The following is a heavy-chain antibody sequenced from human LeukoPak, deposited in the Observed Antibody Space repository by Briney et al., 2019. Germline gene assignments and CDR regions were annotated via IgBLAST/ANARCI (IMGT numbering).Heavy chain of an antibody. D-gene: IGHD3-22*01. J-gene: IGHJ4*02. CDR3: ARLPRYYYDSSGYLYYFDY. CDR2: IYYSGST. Sequence: SETLSLTCTVSGGSISSYYWSWIRQHPGKGLEWIGYIYYSGSTNYNPSLKSRVTISVDTSKNQFSLKLSSVTAADTAVYYCARLPRYYYDSSGYLYYFDYWGQGTLVTVSS. V-gene: IGHV4-59*08. CDR1: GGSISSYY.